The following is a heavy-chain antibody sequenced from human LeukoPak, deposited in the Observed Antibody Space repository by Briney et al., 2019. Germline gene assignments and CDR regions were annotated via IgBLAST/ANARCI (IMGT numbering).Heavy chain of an antibody. Sequence: ASVKVSCKASGYRSTDYYIHWVRQAPGQGLEWMGWINPNTGGTNYAQKFQGRVTMTRDTSISTVYMEVNRLTSEDTAIYYCARDLDYADYAQEYWGQGTLVTVSS. CDR1: GYRSTDYY. D-gene: IGHD4-17*01. CDR2: INPNTGGT. V-gene: IGHV1-2*02. J-gene: IGHJ4*02. CDR3: ARDLDYADYAQEY.